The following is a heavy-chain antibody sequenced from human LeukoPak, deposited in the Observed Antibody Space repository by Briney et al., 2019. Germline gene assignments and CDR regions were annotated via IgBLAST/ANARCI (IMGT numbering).Heavy chain of an antibody. CDR2: IRYDGSNK. CDR1: GFTFSSYG. CDR3: VLYGDYESPDGFDI. V-gene: IGHV3-30*02. D-gene: IGHD4-17*01. J-gene: IGHJ3*02. Sequence: GGSLRLSCAASGFTFSSYGMHWIRQAPGKGLEWVAFIRYDGSNKYYADSVKGRFTISRDNSKNTLYLQMNSLRAEDTAVYYCVLYGDYESPDGFDIWGQGTMVTVSS.